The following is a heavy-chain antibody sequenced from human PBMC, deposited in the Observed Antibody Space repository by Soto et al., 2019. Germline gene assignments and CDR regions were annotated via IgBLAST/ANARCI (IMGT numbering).Heavy chain of an antibody. Sequence: QEQLVQSGAEVKKPGSSVKVSCKASGGTFGTHAITWVRQAPGQGLEWMGGINPIFGTTNYAQKFQGRLTITADKSTTTAYMELSSLRSDDTAVYYCARSYSFGGVISPTFDYWGQGTLVTVSS. V-gene: IGHV1-69*06. J-gene: IGHJ4*02. CDR2: INPIFGTT. CDR1: GGTFGTHA. CDR3: ARSYSFGGVISPTFDY. D-gene: IGHD3-16*02.